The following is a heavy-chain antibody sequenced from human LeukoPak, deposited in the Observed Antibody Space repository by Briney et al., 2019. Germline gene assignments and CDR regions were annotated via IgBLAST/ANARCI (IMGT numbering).Heavy chain of an antibody. V-gene: IGHV1-18*01. Sequence: GASVKVSCKASGYTFTSYGIAWVRQAPGQGLQWMGLISANNGDTSYSQKVQGRVTMTRDTSTSTAYMELRSLTSEDTAVYYCARDPPGLTLESPGDYWGQGTLVIVSS. J-gene: IGHJ4*02. D-gene: IGHD3/OR15-3a*01. CDR1: GYTFTSYG. CDR2: ISANNGDT. CDR3: ARDPPGLTLESPGDY.